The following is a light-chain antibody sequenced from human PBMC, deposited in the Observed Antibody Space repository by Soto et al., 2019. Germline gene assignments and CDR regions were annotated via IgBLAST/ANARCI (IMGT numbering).Light chain of an antibody. CDR1: SNDVGGYNY. CDR2: DVT. V-gene: IGLV2-8*01. Sequence: QSALTQPPSASGSPGQSVTISCAGTSNDVGGYNYVSWYQQHPGKVPQLMIYDVTNRPSGVPDRFSASKSDTTASLTISGLQAEDEGDYYCTSYAGGNRVVFGAGTKVTVL. CDR3: TSYAGGNRVV. J-gene: IGLJ1*01.